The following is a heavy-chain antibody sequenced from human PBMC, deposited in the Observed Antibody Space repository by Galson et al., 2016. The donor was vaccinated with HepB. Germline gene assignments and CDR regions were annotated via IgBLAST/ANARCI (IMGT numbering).Heavy chain of an antibody. V-gene: IGHV4-34*01. Sequence: SETLSLTCAVYGGSFSDYYWRWIRQSPGKGLEWIGEINHSGSTNYNPSLKSRVTISVDTSKNQFSLKLTSLTAADTAVYYCAMYTPAHYGLFDYWAREPWPPSPQ. J-gene: IGHJ4*02. CDR2: INHSGST. CDR1: GGSFSDYY. CDR3: AMYTPAHYGLFDY. D-gene: IGHD3-10*01.